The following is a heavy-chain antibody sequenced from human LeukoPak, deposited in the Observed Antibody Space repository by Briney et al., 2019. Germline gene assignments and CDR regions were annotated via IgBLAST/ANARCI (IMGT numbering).Heavy chain of an antibody. J-gene: IGHJ4*02. CDR3: AKEVEMATIHY. D-gene: IGHD5-24*01. CDR1: GFTFSSYA. CDR2: ISGSGGSI. Sequence: GGSLRLSCAVSGFTFSSYAMSWVRQAPGKGLEWVSAISGSGGSIYYADSVKGRFTISRDNSKNTLYLQMNSLRAEDTAVYYCAKEVEMATIHYWGQGTLVTVSS. V-gene: IGHV3-23*01.